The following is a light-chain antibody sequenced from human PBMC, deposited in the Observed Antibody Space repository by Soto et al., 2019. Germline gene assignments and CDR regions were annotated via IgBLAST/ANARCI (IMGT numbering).Light chain of an antibody. CDR1: QSIDNW. V-gene: IGKV1-5*03. CDR3: QHYNSYSEA. Sequence: DIQMTQSPSTLSSCVGDIFTITCRVSQSIDNWLAWYQQKPGKVPNLLIYRTSILDSGVPSRFSGSGSGTEFTLTISTLQPDDFATYYCQHYNSYSEAFGQGTKVDI. J-gene: IGKJ1*01. CDR2: RTS.